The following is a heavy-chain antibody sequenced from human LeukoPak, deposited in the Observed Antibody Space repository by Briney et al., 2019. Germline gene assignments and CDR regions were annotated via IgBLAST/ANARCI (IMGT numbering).Heavy chain of an antibody. J-gene: IGHJ4*02. V-gene: IGHV3-7*03. Sequence: GGSLRLSCVASGFSFKSYWMNWVRRAPEKGLEWVAGIKYDGSEKYSVEGRFTISRDNAKNSLYLQIDSLRAGDTAMYYCARDGYEPGLYFDYWGQGALVTASS. CDR1: GFSFKSYW. D-gene: IGHD1-14*01. CDR2: IKYDGSEK. CDR3: ARDGYEPGLYFDY.